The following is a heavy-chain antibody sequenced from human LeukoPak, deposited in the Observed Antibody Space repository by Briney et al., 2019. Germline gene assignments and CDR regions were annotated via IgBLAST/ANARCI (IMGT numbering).Heavy chain of an antibody. CDR1: GFTFSSYC. J-gene: IGHJ6*02. CDR3: AGGKKNSNNYYYYYGMDV. V-gene: IGHV3-30*03. CDR2: ISYYGSNK. Sequence: QPGRSRRLSCAASGFTFSSYCMHWVRQAPGKGLEWVAVISYYGSNKYYVDSLKGHFTISRDNSKNTLYLQMTSLRAEDTAVYYCAGGKKNSNNYYYYYGMDVWGQGTTVTVSS. D-gene: IGHD4-23*01.